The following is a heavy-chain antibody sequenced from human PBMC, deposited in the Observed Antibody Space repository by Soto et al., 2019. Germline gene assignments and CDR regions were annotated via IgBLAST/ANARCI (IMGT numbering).Heavy chain of an antibody. D-gene: IGHD3-22*01. V-gene: IGHV4-31*03. Sequence: QVQLQESGPGLVKPSQTLSLTCTVSGGSISSGGYYWSWIRQHPGKGLEWIGYIYYSGSTYYNPSLKSRVNQTINTFKNPVFLKPRPGTAGDTGGDFLARAETYDSSFDYWGQGTLVTVSS. CDR3: ARAETYDSSFDY. CDR2: IYYSGST. CDR1: GGSISSGGYY. J-gene: IGHJ4*02.